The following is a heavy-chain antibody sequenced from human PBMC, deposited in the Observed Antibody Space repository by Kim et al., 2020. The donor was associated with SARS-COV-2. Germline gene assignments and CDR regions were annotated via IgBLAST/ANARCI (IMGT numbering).Heavy chain of an antibody. CDR1: GGSFSGYY. CDR3: ARGKRFGRITVTTTSYYYMDV. CDR2: INHSGST. J-gene: IGHJ6*03. Sequence: SETLSLTCAVYGGSFSGYYWSWIRQPPGKGLEWIGEINHSGSTNYNPSLKSRVTISVDTSKNQFSLKLSSVTAADTAVYYCARGKRFGRITVTTTSYYYMDVWGKGTTVTVSS. D-gene: IGHD4-17*01. V-gene: IGHV4-34*01.